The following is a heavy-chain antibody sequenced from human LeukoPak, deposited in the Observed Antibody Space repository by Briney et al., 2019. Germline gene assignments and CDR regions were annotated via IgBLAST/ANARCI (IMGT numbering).Heavy chain of an antibody. D-gene: IGHD6-13*01. CDR3: ARDMRSSSWYSSWFDP. J-gene: IGHJ5*02. Sequence: ASVKVSCKASGGTFSSYAISWVRQAPGQGLEWMGGIIPIFGTANYAQKFQGRVTITRNTSISTAYMELSSLRSEDTAVYYCARDMRSSSWYSSWFDPWGQGTLVTVSS. CDR1: GGTFSSYA. CDR2: IIPIFGTA. V-gene: IGHV1-69*05.